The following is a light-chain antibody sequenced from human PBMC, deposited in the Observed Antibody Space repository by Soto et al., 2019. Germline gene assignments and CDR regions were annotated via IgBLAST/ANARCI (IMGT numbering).Light chain of an antibody. Sequence: QSVLTQSPSASASLGASVKLTCTLSSGHSSYAIAWHQQQPEKGPRYLMKLNSDGSHSKGDGIPDRFSGSSSGAERYLTISSLQSEDEADYYCQPWGTGIHVFGTGTK. J-gene: IGLJ1*01. CDR2: LNSDGSH. V-gene: IGLV4-69*01. CDR1: SGHSSYA. CDR3: QPWGTGIHV.